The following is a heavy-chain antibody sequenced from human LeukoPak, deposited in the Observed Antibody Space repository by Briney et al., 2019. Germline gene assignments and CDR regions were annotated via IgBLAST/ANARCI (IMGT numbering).Heavy chain of an antibody. CDR2: IYSGGTT. Sequence: GGSLRLSCAASGFTVSSNYMSCVRQAPGKGLEWVSVIYSGGTTHYADSVKGRFTISRDNSKNRLFLQMNSLRTEDTAVYYCARVVHYYDSTSLTHDAFDIWGQGTMVTVSS. CDR3: ARVVHYYDSTSLTHDAFDI. V-gene: IGHV3-66*02. J-gene: IGHJ3*02. CDR1: GFTVSSNY. D-gene: IGHD3-22*01.